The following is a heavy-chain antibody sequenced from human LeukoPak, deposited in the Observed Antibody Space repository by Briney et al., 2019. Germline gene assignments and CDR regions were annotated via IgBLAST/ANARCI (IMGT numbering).Heavy chain of an antibody. V-gene: IGHV3-7*01. CDR3: ARDRCSSTSCFYDY. CDR2: IKQDGSEQ. Sequence: GGPLRLSCAASGFTFSHYWMTGVRQAPGKGLEWVANIKQDGSEQYYVDSVKGRFTISRDNAKNSLYLQMNSLRVEDTAVYYCARDRCSSTSCFYDYWGQGTLVTVSS. D-gene: IGHD2-2*01. CDR1: GFTFSHYW. J-gene: IGHJ4*02.